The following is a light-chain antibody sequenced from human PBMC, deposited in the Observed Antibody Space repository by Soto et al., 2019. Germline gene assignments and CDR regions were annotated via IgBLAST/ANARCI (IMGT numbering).Light chain of an antibody. V-gene: IGLV2-14*03. Sequence: QSVLTQPASVSGSPGQSITISCTGTISDVGGYNYVSWYQQHPGKAPKLMIFDVSNRPSGVSNRFSGSKSGYTASLTISGLQDEDEADYYCSTYTRSSTYVFGTGTKVTVL. CDR2: DVS. J-gene: IGLJ1*01. CDR3: STYTRSSTYV. CDR1: ISDVGGYNY.